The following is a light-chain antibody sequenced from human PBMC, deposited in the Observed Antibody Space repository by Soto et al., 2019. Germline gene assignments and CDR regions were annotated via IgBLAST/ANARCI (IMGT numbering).Light chain of an antibody. V-gene: IGLV2-14*01. Sequence: QSALTQPASVSGSPGQSITISCTGTSRDVGGYNYVSWYQQHPVKAPILMIYYVSNRPSGVSNRFSGAKSGNTASLTISGLQAEDESDYYCSSYTSSSPPVLFGGGTKVTVL. CDR3: SSYTSSSPPVL. CDR1: SRDVGGYNY. J-gene: IGLJ2*01. CDR2: YVS.